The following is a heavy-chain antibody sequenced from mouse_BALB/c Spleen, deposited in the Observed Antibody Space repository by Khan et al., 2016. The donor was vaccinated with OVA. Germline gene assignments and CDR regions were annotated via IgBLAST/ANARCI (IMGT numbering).Heavy chain of an antibody. V-gene: IGHV5-6*01. D-gene: IGHD4-1*01. CDR3: ASHLTGSFAY. CDR2: MSSGGDYT. J-gene: IGHJ3*01. CDR1: GFTFSSYS. Sequence: EVQLLETGGDLVKPGGSLKLSCAASGFTFSSYSMSWVRQIPDKRLEWVATMSSGGDYTYYPDSVKGRFTISRDNAKNTLYLQMSSLKSEDTAMYYCASHLTGSFAYWGKGTLVTGSA.